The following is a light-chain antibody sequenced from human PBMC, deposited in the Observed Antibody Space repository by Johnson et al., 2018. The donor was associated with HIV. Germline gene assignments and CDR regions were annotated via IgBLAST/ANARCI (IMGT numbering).Light chain of an antibody. CDR3: GTWDSSLGAHYV. CDR2: DNN. Sequence: QSVLTQSPSVSAAPGQKVTISCSGSSSNIGNNYVSWYQQLPGTAPKLLIYDNNKRPSGIPDRFSGSKSGTSATLGITGLQTGDEADYYCGTWDSSLGAHYVFGTGTKVTVL. CDR1: SSNIGNNY. J-gene: IGLJ1*01. V-gene: IGLV1-51*01.